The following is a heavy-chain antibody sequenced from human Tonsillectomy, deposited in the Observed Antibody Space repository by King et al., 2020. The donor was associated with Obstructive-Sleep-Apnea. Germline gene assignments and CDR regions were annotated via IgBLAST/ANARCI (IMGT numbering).Heavy chain of an antibody. CDR1: GFTFSSYG. Sequence: VQLVESGGRVVQPGGSLRLSCAASGFTFSSYGIHWVRQAPGKGLEWVTFIQNDGSKQYYTDSVKGRFTISRDNSKNTLFLQMNSLTPEDTAVYYCARAGYQGGAVVYGMDVGGLGTTVTVSS. CDR3: ARAGYQGGAVVYGMDV. D-gene: IGHD3-16*01. CDR2: IQNDGSKQ. V-gene: IGHV3-30*02. J-gene: IGHJ6*02.